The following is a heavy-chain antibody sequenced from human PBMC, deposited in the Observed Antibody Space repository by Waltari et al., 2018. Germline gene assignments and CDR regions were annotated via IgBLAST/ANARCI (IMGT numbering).Heavy chain of an antibody. CDR3: AREMGVRYYDSSGYPFDY. Sequence: EVQLVESGGGLVQPGGSLRLSCAASGFTFSSYWMSWVRQAPGKGLEWVANIKQDGSEKYYVDSGKGRFTISRDNAKNALYLQMNSLRAEDTAVYYCAREMGVRYYDSSGYPFDYWGQGTLVTVSS. CDR1: GFTFSSYW. D-gene: IGHD3-22*01. V-gene: IGHV3-7*01. J-gene: IGHJ4*02. CDR2: IKQDGSEK.